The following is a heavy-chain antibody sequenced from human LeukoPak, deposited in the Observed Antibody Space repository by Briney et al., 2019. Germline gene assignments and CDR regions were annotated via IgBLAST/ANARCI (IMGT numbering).Heavy chain of an antibody. CDR3: AREAYVGATNC. V-gene: IGHV3-7*03. Sequence: GGSLRLSCGASRFTFSTYWMSWVRQAPGKGLEWVANIKEDGSEKYYVDPVKGRFIISRDNVKNPLYLQMNSLRAEDTAVYYCAREAYVGATNCWGQGTLVTVSS. CDR1: RFTFSTYW. CDR2: IKEDGSEK. J-gene: IGHJ4*02. D-gene: IGHD1-26*01.